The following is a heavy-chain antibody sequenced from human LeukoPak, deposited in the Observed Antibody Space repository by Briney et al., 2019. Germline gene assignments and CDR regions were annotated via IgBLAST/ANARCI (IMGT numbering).Heavy chain of an antibody. V-gene: IGHV3-33*08. D-gene: IGHD4/OR15-4a*01. CDR2: IRYDGTYK. J-gene: IGHJ4*02. CDR3: ARRAGAYSHPYDY. CDR1: GFTFSSYW. Sequence: GGSLRLSCAASGFTFSSYWMSWVRQAPGKGLDWVAFIRYDGTYKYYSDSVKGRFTISRDNSKNTLYLQMNSLRAEDTAVYYCARRAGAYSHPYDYWGQGTLVTVSS.